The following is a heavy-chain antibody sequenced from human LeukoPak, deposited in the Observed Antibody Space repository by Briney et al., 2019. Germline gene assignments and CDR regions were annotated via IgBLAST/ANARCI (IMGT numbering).Heavy chain of an antibody. D-gene: IGHD3-10*01. J-gene: IGHJ4*02. Sequence: GGSLRLSCSASGFTFSSYAMAWVRQAPGKGLEWVSSISGGGGTTKYGDSVKGRFTISRDNSKNTLYLQMNSLRAEDTAVYYCAKALSYGSGPYYFDYWGQGTLVTVSS. CDR3: AKALSYGSGPYYFDY. CDR2: ISGGGGTT. V-gene: IGHV3-23*01. CDR1: GFTFSSYA.